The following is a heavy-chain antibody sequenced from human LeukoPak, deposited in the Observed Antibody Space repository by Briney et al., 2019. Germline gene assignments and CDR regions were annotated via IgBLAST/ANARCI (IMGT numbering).Heavy chain of an antibody. CDR3: ARGNYYDSRGFYFPWFDP. J-gene: IGHJ5*02. V-gene: IGHV4-30-2*01. CDR1: GDSITSGAYS. D-gene: IGHD3-22*01. CDR2: IHHSGSA. Sequence: LQTLSLTCAVSGDSITSGAYSWSWIRQPPRKGLQWIGDIHHSGSAYYNPSLKSRVTISLDRSKNHFSLKLRSVTAADTAVYYCARGNYYDSRGFYFPWFDPWGQGTLVTVSS.